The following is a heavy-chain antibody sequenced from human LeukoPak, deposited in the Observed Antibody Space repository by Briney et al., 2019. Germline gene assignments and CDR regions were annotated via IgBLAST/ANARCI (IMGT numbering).Heavy chain of an antibody. Sequence: PSQTLSLTCTVCGGSISSGSYYWSWIRQPAGKGLEWIGRIYTSGSTNYNPSLKSRVTISVDTSKNQFSLKLSSVTAADTAVYYCARFRPPDGYYGSSGYRRGAFDIWGQGTMVTVSS. J-gene: IGHJ3*02. CDR3: ARFRPPDGYYGSSGYRRGAFDI. CDR2: IYTSGST. CDR1: GGSISSGSYY. D-gene: IGHD3-22*01. V-gene: IGHV4-61*02.